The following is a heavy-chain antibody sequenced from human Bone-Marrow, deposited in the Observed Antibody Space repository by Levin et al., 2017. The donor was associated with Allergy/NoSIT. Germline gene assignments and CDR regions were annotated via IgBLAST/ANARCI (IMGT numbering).Heavy chain of an antibody. Sequence: GGSLRLSCKASGGTFRSYTITWVRQAPGQGLEYMGRIILISGIADYAQKFQGRVTITADKRTNTAYMELSSLRSDDTAVYYCARYYGDHWFAFDIWGQGTMVTVSS. CDR2: IILISGIA. D-gene: IGHD4-17*01. V-gene: IGHV1-69*02. CDR1: GGTFRSYT. J-gene: IGHJ3*02. CDR3: ARYYGDHWFAFDI.